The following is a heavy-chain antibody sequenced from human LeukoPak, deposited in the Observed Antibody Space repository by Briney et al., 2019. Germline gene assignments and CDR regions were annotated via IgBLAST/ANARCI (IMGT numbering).Heavy chain of an antibody. CDR2: IYTSGST. J-gene: IGHJ4*02. Sequence: SETLSLTCTVSGGSISSYYWSWIRQPAGKGLEWIGRIYTSGSTNYNPSLKSRVTMSVDTSKNQFSLKLSSVTAADTAVYYCARDHYYYDSSGYDHFDYWGQGTLVTVSS. V-gene: IGHV4-4*07. D-gene: IGHD3-22*01. CDR1: GGSISSYY. CDR3: ARDHYYYDSSGYDHFDY.